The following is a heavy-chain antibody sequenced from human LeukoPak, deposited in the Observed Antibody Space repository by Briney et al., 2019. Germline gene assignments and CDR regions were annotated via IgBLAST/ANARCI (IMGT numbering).Heavy chain of an antibody. D-gene: IGHD3-10*01. J-gene: IGHJ5*02. CDR3: ARLFSGFGELLYVRWFDP. Sequence: SETLSLTCAVYGGSFSGYYWSWIRQPPGKGLEWIGSIYYSGSTYYNPSLKSRVTISVDTSKNQFSLKLSSVTAADTAVYYCARLFSGFGELLYVRWFDPWGQGTLVTVSS. CDR1: GGSFSGYY. CDR2: IYYSGST. V-gene: IGHV4-34*01.